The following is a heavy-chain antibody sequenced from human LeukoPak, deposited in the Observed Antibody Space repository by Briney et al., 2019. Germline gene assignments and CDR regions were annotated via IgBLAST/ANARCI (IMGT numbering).Heavy chain of an antibody. V-gene: IGHV3-30*03. CDR1: GFTFSSYG. D-gene: IGHD1-26*01. CDR3: ARDEGWVLDY. Sequence: GGSLRLSCAASGFTFSSYGMHWVRQAPGKGLEWVAVISYDGSNKYYADSVKGRFTISRDNAKNSLYLQMNSLRAEDTAVYYCARDEGWVLDYWGQGTLVTVSS. J-gene: IGHJ4*02. CDR2: ISYDGSNK.